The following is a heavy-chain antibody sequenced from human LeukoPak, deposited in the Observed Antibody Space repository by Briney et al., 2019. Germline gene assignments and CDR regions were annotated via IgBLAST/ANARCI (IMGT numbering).Heavy chain of an antibody. CDR2: IYYSGST. CDR3: ARGIILRGVLLWFGELREPYYFDY. Sequence: PSQTLSLTCTVSGGSISSGGYYWSWIRQHPGKGLEWIGYIYYSGSTYYNPSLKSRVTISVDTSKNQFSLKLSSVTAADTAVYYCARGIILRGVLLWFGELREPYYFDYWGQGTLVTVSS. V-gene: IGHV4-31*03. J-gene: IGHJ4*02. CDR1: GGSISSGGYY. D-gene: IGHD3-10*01.